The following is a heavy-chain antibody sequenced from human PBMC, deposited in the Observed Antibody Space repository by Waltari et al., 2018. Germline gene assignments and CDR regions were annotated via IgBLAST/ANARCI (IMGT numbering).Heavy chain of an antibody. D-gene: IGHD6-19*01. J-gene: IGHJ4*02. CDR3: AKCEMYDSGWCAFFRY. V-gene: IGHV3-23*01. CDR2: IVRSGGT. Sequence: DVQLSESGGGLAQPGGSLRLSCVASAFTLTNCAISWVLQAPGKGLEWVSAIVRSGGTHYIDAVKGRFTISRDNAKNTVYLQMNSLRAEDTAVYYCAKCEMYDSGWCAFFRYWGRGTLVTVSS. CDR1: AFTLTNCA.